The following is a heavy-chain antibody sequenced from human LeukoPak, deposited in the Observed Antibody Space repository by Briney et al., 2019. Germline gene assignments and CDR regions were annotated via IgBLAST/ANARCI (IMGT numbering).Heavy chain of an antibody. CDR2: ISGRGHTI. J-gene: IGHJ2*01. CDR1: GFILSSDE. Sequence: QPGGALRLSCAASGFILSSDEMNWVRQAPGKGLEWVSYISGRGHTIYYADSVKGPFTISRDNAKNSLHLQMNSLRAEDTAVYYCARAVRDGYNSWYFDVWGRGTLVTVSS. D-gene: IGHD5-24*01. V-gene: IGHV3-48*03. CDR3: ARAVRDGYNSWYFDV.